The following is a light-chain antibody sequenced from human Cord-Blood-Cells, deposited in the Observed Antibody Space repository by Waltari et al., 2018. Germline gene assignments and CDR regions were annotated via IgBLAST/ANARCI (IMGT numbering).Light chain of an antibody. Sequence: IQMTQSPSSLSASVGDRVTITCQASQDISNYLNWYQQKPGKAPKLLIYDASNSETGVPSRFSGSGSGTDFTFTISSLQPEDIATYYCQQYDNLPYTFGQGTKLEIK. J-gene: IGKJ2*01. CDR1: QDISNY. V-gene: IGKV1-33*01. CDR2: DAS. CDR3: QQYDNLPYT.